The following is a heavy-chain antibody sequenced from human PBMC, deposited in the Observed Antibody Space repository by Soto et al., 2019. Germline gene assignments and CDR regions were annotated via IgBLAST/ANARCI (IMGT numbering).Heavy chain of an antibody. V-gene: IGHV1-2*02. D-gene: IGHD2-2*02. CDR2: INPNSGGT. Sequence: ASVKVSCKASGYTFSGYYIHWLRQAPGQGLEWMGWINPNSGGTNYAQKFQGRVTVTRDTPTSTAYMELSRLTSDDTAVYYCARSLTEGYCTITGCYTRPLYGMDGGGQGTTVTVSS. CDR3: ARSLTEGYCTITGCYTRPLYGMDG. J-gene: IGHJ6*02. CDR1: GYTFSGYY.